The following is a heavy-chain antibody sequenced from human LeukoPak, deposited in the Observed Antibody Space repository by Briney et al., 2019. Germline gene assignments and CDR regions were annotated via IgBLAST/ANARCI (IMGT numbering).Heavy chain of an antibody. CDR1: GGSISSGGYY. J-gene: IGHJ4*02. D-gene: IGHD5-12*01. V-gene: IGHV4-31*03. Sequence: PSETLSLTCTVSGGSISSGGYYWSWIRQHPGKGLEWIGYIYYSGSTYYNPSLKSRVTISVDTSRNQFSLKLSSVTAAATAVYYCARGSHSGYDLNTDYWGQGTLVTVSS. CDR2: IYYSGST. CDR3: ARGSHSGYDLNTDY.